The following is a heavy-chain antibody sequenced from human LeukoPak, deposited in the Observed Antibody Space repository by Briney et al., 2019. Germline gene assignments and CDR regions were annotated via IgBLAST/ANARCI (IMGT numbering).Heavy chain of an antibody. Sequence: PSETLSLTCTVSGGSISSYYWSWIRQPPGKGLEWIGYIYYSGSTNYNPSLKSRVTISVDRSKNQFSLKLSSVTAADTAVYYCARDPIGSSWGAYWGQGTLVTVSS. V-gene: IGHV4-59*12. D-gene: IGHD6-13*01. CDR2: IYYSGST. CDR3: ARDPIGSSWGAY. J-gene: IGHJ4*02. CDR1: GGSISSYY.